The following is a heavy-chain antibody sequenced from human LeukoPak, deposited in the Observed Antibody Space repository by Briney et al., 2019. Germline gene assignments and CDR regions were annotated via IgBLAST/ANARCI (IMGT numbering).Heavy chain of an antibody. CDR1: VRPNNSSRYY. Sequence: SDPLSLTCSVSVRPNNSSRYYWGWIRQPPGAGLEWNGRIYYSGSTYYNPSLKSRVTISVDTSKNQFSLKLSSVTAADTAVYYCASISCSYTWIQLWAIYYYYMDVWGKAATVTISS. CDR3: ASISCSYTWIQLWAIYYYYMDV. D-gene: IGHD5-18*01. CDR2: IYYSGST. V-gene: IGHV4-39*07. J-gene: IGHJ6*03.